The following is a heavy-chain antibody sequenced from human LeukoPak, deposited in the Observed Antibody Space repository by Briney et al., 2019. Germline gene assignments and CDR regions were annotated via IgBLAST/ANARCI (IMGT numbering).Heavy chain of an antibody. CDR1: GFTFSDYY. Sequence: GGSLRLSCAASGFTFSDYYMSWIRQAPGKGLEWVSGISWNSGSVGYADSVKGRFTISRDNAKNSLYLQMNSLRAEDTALYYCAKDADPMVRGENWFDPWGQGTLVTVSS. CDR2: ISWNSGSV. J-gene: IGHJ5*02. D-gene: IGHD3-10*01. CDR3: AKDADPMVRGENWFDP. V-gene: IGHV3-9*01.